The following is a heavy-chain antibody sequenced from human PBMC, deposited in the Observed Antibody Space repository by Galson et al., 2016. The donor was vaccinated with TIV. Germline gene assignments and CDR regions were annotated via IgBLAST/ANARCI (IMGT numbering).Heavy chain of an antibody. CDR2: INSDGSGI. D-gene: IGHD3-22*01. CDR3: TRVPFDYYDTSGYSYYFDY. J-gene: IGHJ4*02. V-gene: IGHV3-74*01. CDR1: GFTFTNYW. Sequence: SLRLSCAASGFTFTNYWMEWVRQVPGKGLVWVSRINSDGSGIRYADSVKGRFTISRDNAENTLYLKINSLRAEDTAVYYCTRVPFDYYDTSGYSYYFDYWVQGTLVSVSS.